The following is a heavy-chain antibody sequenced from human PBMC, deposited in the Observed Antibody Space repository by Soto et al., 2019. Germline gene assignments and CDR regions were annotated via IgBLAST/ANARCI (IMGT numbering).Heavy chain of an antibody. CDR3: ARAPNYDYVWGSYRTGWFDP. J-gene: IGHJ5*02. Sequence: SETLSLTCAVYGGSFSGYYWSWIRQPPGKGLEWIGEINHSGSTNYNPSLKSRVTISVDTSKNQFSLKLSSVTAAETAVYYCARAPNYDYVWGSYRTGWFDPWGQGTLVTVSS. CDR1: GGSFSGYY. CDR2: INHSGST. V-gene: IGHV4-34*01. D-gene: IGHD3-16*02.